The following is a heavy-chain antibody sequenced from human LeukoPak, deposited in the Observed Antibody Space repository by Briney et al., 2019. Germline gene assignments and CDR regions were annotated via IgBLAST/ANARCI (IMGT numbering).Heavy chain of an antibody. J-gene: IGHJ4*02. CDR2: IYHSGST. CDR3: ARDPGCYFDY. CDR1: GYSISSGYY. D-gene: IGHD3-10*01. Sequence: SETLSLTCTVSGYSISSGYYWGWIRQPPGKGLEWIGSIYHSGSTYYNPSLKSRVTISVDTSKNQFSLKLSSVTAADTAVYYCARDPGCYFDYWGQGTLVTVSS. V-gene: IGHV4-38-2*02.